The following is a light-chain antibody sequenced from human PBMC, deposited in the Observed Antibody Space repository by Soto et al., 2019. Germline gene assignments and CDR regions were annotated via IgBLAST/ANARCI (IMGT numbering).Light chain of an antibody. J-gene: IGKJ1*01. CDR3: QHYNGYSEA. V-gene: IGKV1-5*03. CDR1: QTISSW. CDR2: KAS. Sequence: DIRRSQPPSTLSASVGDRVTITCRASQTISSWLSWYQQEPVKAPKLLIYKASTLKSGVPSRFSGSGSGTEFTLTISSLQPDDFATYYCQHYNGYSEAFGQGTKVDIK.